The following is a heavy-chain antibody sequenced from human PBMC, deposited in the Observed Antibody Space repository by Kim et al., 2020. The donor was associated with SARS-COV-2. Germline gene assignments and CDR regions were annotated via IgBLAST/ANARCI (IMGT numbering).Heavy chain of an antibody. CDR3: AKASKLPGAIGAFDY. CDR1: GFSFGDYA. V-gene: IGHV3-9*01. CDR2: INWNGGSI. Sequence: GGSLRLSCAASGFSFGDYAMHWVRQTPGKGLEWVSGINWNGGSISYADSVKGRFTLSRDNAKNSLYLQMNSLRAEDTAFYYCAKASKLPGAIGAFDYWGQGTLVTVSS. J-gene: IGHJ4*02. D-gene: IGHD2-2*01.